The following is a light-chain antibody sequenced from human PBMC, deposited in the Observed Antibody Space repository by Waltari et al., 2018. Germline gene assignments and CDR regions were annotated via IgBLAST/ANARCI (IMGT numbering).Light chain of an antibody. V-gene: IGLV1-44*01. CDR3: ATWDDSLNGL. CDR2: SNK. Sequence: SVLTQPPSVSGTPGQRVSISCSGSSSNIGSKSVNWYQQVPGTAPKLLIYSNKQRPSGVPDRFSGSKSGTSASLAISGLQSEDEADYYCATWDDSLNGLFGGGTKLTVL. J-gene: IGLJ2*01. CDR1: SSNIGSKS.